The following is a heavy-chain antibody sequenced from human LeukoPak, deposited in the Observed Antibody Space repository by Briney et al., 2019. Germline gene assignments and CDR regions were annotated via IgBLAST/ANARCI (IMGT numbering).Heavy chain of an antibody. CDR2: IYYSGST. CDR1: GGSISSYY. V-gene: IGHV4-59*12. J-gene: IGHJ4*02. CDR3: ATEVLATTHSKPYIYGYRY. D-gene: IGHD5-18*01. Sequence: PSERLSLTCTVSGGSISSYYWSWIRQPPGKGLEWIGYIYYSGSTNYNPSLKSRVTISVDTSKNQFSLKLSPVTAADTAVYYCATEVLATTHSKPYIYGYRYWGQGTLVTVSS.